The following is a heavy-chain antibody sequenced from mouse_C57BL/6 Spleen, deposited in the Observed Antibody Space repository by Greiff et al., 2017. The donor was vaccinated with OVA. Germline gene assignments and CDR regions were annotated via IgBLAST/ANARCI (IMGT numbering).Heavy chain of an antibody. V-gene: IGHV1-26*01. Sequence: EVQLQQSGPELVKPGASVKISCKASGYTFTDYYMNWVKQSHGKSLEWIGDINPNNGGTSYNQKFKGKATLTVDTSSSTAYMELRSLTSEDSAVYYCARSGPKSFAYWGQGTLVTVSA. CDR3: ARSGPKSFAY. J-gene: IGHJ3*01. CDR1: GYTFTDYY. D-gene: IGHD3-1*01. CDR2: INPNNGGT.